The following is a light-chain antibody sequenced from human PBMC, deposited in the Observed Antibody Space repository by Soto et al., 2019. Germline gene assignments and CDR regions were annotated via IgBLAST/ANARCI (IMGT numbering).Light chain of an antibody. CDR1: SSNIGAGHD. CDR2: GNT. J-gene: IGLJ3*02. V-gene: IGLV1-40*01. Sequence: QSVLTQPPSVSGAPGQRVTISCTGSSSNIGAGHDVHWYQQVPGTAPKLLVSGNTNRPSGVPDRFSGSNSGTSASLAITGLQAEDEADYYCQSFDSSRNGWVFGGGTKLTVL. CDR3: QSFDSSRNGWV.